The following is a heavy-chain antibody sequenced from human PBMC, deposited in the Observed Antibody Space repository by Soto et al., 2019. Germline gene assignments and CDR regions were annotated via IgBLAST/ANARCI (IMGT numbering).Heavy chain of an antibody. CDR1: GFTFSSYA. J-gene: IGHJ2*01. CDR3: ARERSRLAVSWYFDL. Sequence: QVQLVESGGGVVQPGRSLRLSCAASGFTFSSYAMHWVRQAPGKGLEWVAVISYDGSNKYYADSVKGRFTISRDNSKNTLYLQMNSLRAEDTAVYYCARERSRLAVSWYFDLWGRGTLVTVSS. V-gene: IGHV3-30-3*01. CDR2: ISYDGSNK. D-gene: IGHD3-16*01.